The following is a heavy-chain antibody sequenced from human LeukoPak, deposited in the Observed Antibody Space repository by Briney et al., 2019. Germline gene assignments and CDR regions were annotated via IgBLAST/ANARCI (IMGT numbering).Heavy chain of an antibody. D-gene: IGHD3-16*01. V-gene: IGHV4-39*07. Sequence: SETLSLTCTVSGGSINSNDCYWGWIRQPPGNGLEWIGGTYYSGNTYYNSALKSRPTISLDTYRNQFSLNLSSVTAADPAVYYGARIRGFRRSGWFDPWGQGTLVTVSS. J-gene: IGHJ5*02. CDR1: GGSINSNDCY. CDR3: ARIRGFRRSGWFDP. CDR2: TYYSGNT.